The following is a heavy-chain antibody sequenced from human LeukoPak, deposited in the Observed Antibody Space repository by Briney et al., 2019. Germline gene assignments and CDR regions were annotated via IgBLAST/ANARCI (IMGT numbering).Heavy chain of an antibody. CDR3: AKSYYYDSRASYYFDS. D-gene: IGHD3-22*01. Sequence: GGSLRLSCAASGFTFSSCAMSWVCQAPGKGLEWVSGISIAGSTYYADSVKGRFTISRDNSKNTLYLQLNSLRDEDTAIYYCAKSYYYDSRASYYFDSWGQGTLVTVSS. V-gene: IGHV3-23*01. J-gene: IGHJ4*02. CDR1: GFTFSSCA. CDR2: ISIAGST.